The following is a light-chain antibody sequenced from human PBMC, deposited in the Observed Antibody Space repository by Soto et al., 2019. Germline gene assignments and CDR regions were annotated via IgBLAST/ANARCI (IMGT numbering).Light chain of an antibody. J-gene: IGLJ2*01. Sequence: QPVLTQPASVSGSPGQSITISCTGTSSDIGNYNLVSWYQQHPGKAPKLIIYEGSKRPSGVSNRFSASKSGNTASLTISGLQAEDGADYYCCSFAGSTPSFGGGTKLTVL. CDR1: SSDIGNYNL. CDR3: CSFAGSTPS. V-gene: IGLV2-23*01. CDR2: EGS.